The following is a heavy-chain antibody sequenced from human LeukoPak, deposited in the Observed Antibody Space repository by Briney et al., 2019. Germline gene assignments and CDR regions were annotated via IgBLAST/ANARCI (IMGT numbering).Heavy chain of an antibody. CDR1: GFTFSSYG. Sequence: QPGRSLRLSCAASGFTFSSYGMHWVRQSPGKGRQGGSLFSGLGGSTYYADSVKGRFTISRDNSKNSLYLQMYSLRTEDTALYFCAKEGYSYGYYFDYWGQGTLVTVFS. CDR2: FSGLGGST. J-gene: IGHJ4*02. CDR3: AKEGYSYGYYFDY. V-gene: IGHV3-43*02. D-gene: IGHD5-18*01.